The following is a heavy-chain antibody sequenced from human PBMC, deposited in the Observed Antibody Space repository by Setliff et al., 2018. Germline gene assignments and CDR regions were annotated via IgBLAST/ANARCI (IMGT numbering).Heavy chain of an antibody. D-gene: IGHD3-22*01. CDR1: GGSISTYY. J-gene: IGHJ2*01. CDR3: ARNYDSFQYSFDL. Sequence: PSETLSLTCNVSGGSISTYYWTWIRQPPGKGLEWIGYIYYRGSTNYNPSLKSRVTISVDTSKNQFSLKLSSVTAADTALYYCARNYDSFQYSFDLWGRGTLVTVSS. V-gene: IGHV4-59*12. CDR2: IYYRGST.